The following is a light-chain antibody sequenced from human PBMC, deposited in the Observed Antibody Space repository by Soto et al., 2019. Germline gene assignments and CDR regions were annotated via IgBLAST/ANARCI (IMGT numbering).Light chain of an antibody. CDR2: TAS. CDR3: QQTYTTPYT. J-gene: IGKJ2*01. V-gene: IGKV1-39*01. CDR1: QSISNS. Sequence: DIQMTQSPSSMSASVGDRVTITCRASQSISNSLGWYQQKPGKAPNLLMYTASRLQSGVPSRFSGSGSGTDFTLTISGLQPEDFGTYYCQQTYTTPYTFGQGTKLEIK.